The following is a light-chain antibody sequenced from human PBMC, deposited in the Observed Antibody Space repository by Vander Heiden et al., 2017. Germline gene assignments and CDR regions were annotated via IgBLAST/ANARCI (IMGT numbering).Light chain of an antibody. CDR2: AAS. J-gene: IGKJ4*01. V-gene: IGKV1-9*01. Sequence: DIQLTKSPSFLSASIGDRVTITCRASQVIYTHLAWYQQKPGKAPKLLIYAASNLLSGVPSRFSGSTSGTEFTLTISSLQPEDFATYYCQQFNSYPLTFGGGTKVEIK. CDR1: QVIYTH. CDR3: QQFNSYPLT.